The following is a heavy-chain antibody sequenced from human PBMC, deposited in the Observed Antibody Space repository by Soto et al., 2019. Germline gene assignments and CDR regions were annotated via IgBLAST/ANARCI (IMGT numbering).Heavy chain of an antibody. V-gene: IGHV3-30*18. D-gene: IGHD3-10*01. Sequence: QTGGSLRLSCAASGFTFSSYGMHWVRQAPGKGLEWVAVISYDGSNKYYADSVKGRFTISRDNSKNTLYLQMNSLRAEDTAVYYCAKEDQYGSGSYYYYYGMDVLAQATTV. CDR1: GFTFSSYG. CDR3: AKEDQYGSGSYYYYYGMDV. J-gene: IGHJ6*02. CDR2: ISYDGSNK.